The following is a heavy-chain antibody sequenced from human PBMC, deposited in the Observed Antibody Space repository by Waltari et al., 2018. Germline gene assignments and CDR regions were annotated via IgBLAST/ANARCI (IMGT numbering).Heavy chain of an antibody. CDR1: GYTFTAYF. CDR2: INPDSGGT. CDR3: VREQPRIGTAGTWFDP. D-gene: IGHD6-13*01. V-gene: IGHV1-2*06. Sequence: QVQLVQSGTAVKKPGASVKVSCRASGYTFTAYFMHWVRPAPGQGLEWMGRINPDSGGTDYAQNFHGRVTMTRDTSINTVYMELSRLTSDDTAVYYCVREQPRIGTAGTWFDPWGQGTLVIVSS. J-gene: IGHJ5*02.